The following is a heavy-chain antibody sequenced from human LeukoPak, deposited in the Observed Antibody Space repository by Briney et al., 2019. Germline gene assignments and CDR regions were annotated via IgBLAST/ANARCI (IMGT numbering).Heavy chain of an antibody. V-gene: IGHV4-31*03. CDR1: GGSISNGGYY. CDR3: ARVATVTTLNFDD. J-gene: IGHJ4*02. Sequence: PSETLSLTCTVSGGSISNGGYYWSWIRQHPGKGLEWIGYIHYSGDTFHNPSLKSRLSISVDTSKNQFSLKLSSVTAADTAVFYCARVATVTTLNFDDWGQGTLVTVSS. D-gene: IGHD4-17*01. CDR2: IHYSGDT.